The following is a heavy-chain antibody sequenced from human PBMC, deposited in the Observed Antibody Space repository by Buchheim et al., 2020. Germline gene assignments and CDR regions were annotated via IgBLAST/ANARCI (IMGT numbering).Heavy chain of an antibody. D-gene: IGHD3-3*01. CDR3: ARDPAPGPPIFGGSTGGDY. Sequence: QVQLQESGPGLVKPSQTLSLTCTVSGGSISSGDYYWSWIRQPPGKGLEWIGYIYYSGSTYYNPSLKSRVTISVETSKNKFSLKLSSVTAADTAVYYCARDPAPGPPIFGGSTGGDYWGQGTL. CDR2: IYYSGST. J-gene: IGHJ4*02. V-gene: IGHV4-30-4*01. CDR1: GGSISSGDYY.